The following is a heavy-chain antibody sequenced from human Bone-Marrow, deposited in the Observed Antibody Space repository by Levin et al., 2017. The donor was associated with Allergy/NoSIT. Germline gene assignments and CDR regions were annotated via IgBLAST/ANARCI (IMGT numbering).Heavy chain of an antibody. Sequence: GSLRLSCAVYGGSSSGYYWSWIRQPPGKGLEWIGEINHSGSTNYNPSLKSRVTISVDTSKNQFSLKLSSVTAADTAVYYCARGLRELGYCSGGSCYGSGKEDWTMEGAFVFWGQGTLVTVSS. J-gene: IGHJ4*02. V-gene: IGHV4-34*01. D-gene: IGHD2-15*01. CDR3: ARGLRELGYCSGGSCYGSGKEDWTMEGAFVF. CDR1: GGSSSGYY. CDR2: INHSGST.